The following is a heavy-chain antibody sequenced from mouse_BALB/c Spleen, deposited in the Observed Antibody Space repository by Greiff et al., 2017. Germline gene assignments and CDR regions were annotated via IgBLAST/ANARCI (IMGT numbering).Heavy chain of an antibody. CDR2: IYPGDGDT. Sequence: QVQLQQSGAELVRPGSSVKISCKASGYAFSSYWMNWVKQRPGQGLEWIGQIYPGDGDTNYNGKFKGKATLTADKSSSTAYMQLSSLTSEDSAVYFCAIYYGNYNWYFDVWGAGTTVTVSS. D-gene: IGHD2-1*01. J-gene: IGHJ1*01. V-gene: IGHV1-80*01. CDR3: AIYYGNYNWYFDV. CDR1: GYAFSSYW.